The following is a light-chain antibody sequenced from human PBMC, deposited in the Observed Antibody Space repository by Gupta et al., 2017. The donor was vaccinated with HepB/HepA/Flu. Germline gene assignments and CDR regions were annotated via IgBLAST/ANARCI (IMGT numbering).Light chain of an antibody. Sequence: EIVMTQSPATLSVSAGERATLSCRASQTVSSNLAWYQQKPGQAPRLLIDGASTRATDIPARFSGSGSGTECILTSSSLQSDDSAVYFCQQYNSGPWTFGQGTKVDIK. CDR3: QQYNSGPWT. J-gene: IGKJ1*01. CDR1: QTVSSN. V-gene: IGKV3-15*01. CDR2: GAS.